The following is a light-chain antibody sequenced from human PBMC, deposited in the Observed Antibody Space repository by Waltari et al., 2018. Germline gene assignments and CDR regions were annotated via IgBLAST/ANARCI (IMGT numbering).Light chain of an antibody. CDR1: SGDVGNYNL. CDR2: GVN. Sequence: QSTLTQPASVSGSLGQSITISCIGTSGDVGNYNLVSWYQQQPGKAPKFMIYGVNKRPSGVSNRFSGSKSGNTASLTISGLQGEDEAIYFCSSYAAYNTVIFGGGTKVTVL. CDR3: SSYAAYNTVI. V-gene: IGLV2-23*02. J-gene: IGLJ2*01.